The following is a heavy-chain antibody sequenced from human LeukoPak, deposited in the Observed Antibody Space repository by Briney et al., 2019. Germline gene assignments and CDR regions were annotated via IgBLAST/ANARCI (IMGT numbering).Heavy chain of an antibody. D-gene: IGHD3-10*01. CDR3: ARAGSHWHYVY. CDR2: ISSSSNYI. CDR1: AFTFSSYS. Sequence: PGGSLRLSCAASAFTFSSYSVNWVRRAPGKGLEWVSSISSSSNYIYYADSVKGRFTISRDNAKNSLSLQMNNLRVEDTAVYYCARAGSHWHYVYWGQGTVVTVSS. V-gene: IGHV3-21*01. J-gene: IGHJ4*02.